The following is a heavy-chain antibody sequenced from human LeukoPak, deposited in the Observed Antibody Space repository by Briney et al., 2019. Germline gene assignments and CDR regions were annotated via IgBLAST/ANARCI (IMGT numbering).Heavy chain of an antibody. Sequence: GGSLRLSCAASGFTFSEYYMTWIRQAPGKGLEWVSYISSGGSTIYYADSVEGRFTISRDNAKNSLYLQMNSLRAEDTAVYYCARVYSYGSGYHYYYYMDVWGKGTTVTVSS. J-gene: IGHJ6*03. CDR1: GFTFSEYY. CDR2: ISSGGSTI. CDR3: ARVYSYGSGYHYYYYMDV. D-gene: IGHD5-18*01. V-gene: IGHV3-11*04.